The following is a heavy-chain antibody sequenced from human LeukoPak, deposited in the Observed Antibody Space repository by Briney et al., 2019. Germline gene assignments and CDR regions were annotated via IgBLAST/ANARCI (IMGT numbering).Heavy chain of an antibody. D-gene: IGHD1-26*01. CDR3: ARPSVGSGSYPYYFDY. CDR2: ISSGSSYI. Sequence: GGSLRLSCAASGFTFSSYSMNWVRQAPGKGLEWVSFISSGSSYIYYADSVKGRFTMSRDNSKNTLYLQMNSLRAEDTAVYYCARPSVGSGSYPYYFDYWGQGTLVTVSS. CDR1: GFTFSSYS. V-gene: IGHV3-21*01. J-gene: IGHJ4*02.